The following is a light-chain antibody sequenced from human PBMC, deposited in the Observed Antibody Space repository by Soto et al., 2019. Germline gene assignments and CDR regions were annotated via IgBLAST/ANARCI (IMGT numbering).Light chain of an antibody. CDR2: AVS. V-gene: IGKV1-9*01. CDR3: QQLNSYPLT. Sequence: DIQLTQSPSFLSASVGDRVTITCRASQGISSYLAWYQQKPGKAPRLLIYAVSTLQGGVPSRFSGSGSGTAVSLTTSSPQPEDFATYYCQQLNSYPLTFGGGTKVEIK. CDR1: QGISSY. J-gene: IGKJ4*01.